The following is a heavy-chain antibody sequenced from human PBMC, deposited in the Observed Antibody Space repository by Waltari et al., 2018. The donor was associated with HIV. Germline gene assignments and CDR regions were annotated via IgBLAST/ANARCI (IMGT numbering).Heavy chain of an antibody. J-gene: IGHJ5*02. Sequence: QLQLQESGPGLVKPSETLSLTAPVTGGSIRSPSYYWGWIRQPPGKGLEWIGTIYYCGSTYYNPSLKSRVTISVDTSKNQFSLKLSSVTAADTAVYYCARLRGRGGITMIVPRFDPWGQGTLVTVSS. D-gene: IGHD3-22*01. CDR1: GGSIRSPSYY. CDR3: ARLRGRGGITMIVPRFDP. V-gene: IGHV4-39*01. CDR2: IYYCGST.